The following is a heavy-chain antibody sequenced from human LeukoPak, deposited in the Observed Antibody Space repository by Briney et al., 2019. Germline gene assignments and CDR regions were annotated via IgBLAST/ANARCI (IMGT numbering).Heavy chain of an antibody. CDR3: ARVVAVAGRAFDI. J-gene: IGHJ3*02. V-gene: IGHV3-21*01. CDR1: GFPFSSYA. Sequence: GGSLRLSCAASGFPFSSYAMNWVRQAPGKGLEWVSSISSSSSYIYYADSVKGRFTISRDNAKNSLYLQMNSLRAEDTAVYYCARVVAVAGRAFDIWGQGTMVTVSS. D-gene: IGHD6-19*01. CDR2: ISSSSSYI.